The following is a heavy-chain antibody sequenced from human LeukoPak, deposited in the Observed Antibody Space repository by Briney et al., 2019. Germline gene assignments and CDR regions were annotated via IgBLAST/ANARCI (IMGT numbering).Heavy chain of an antibody. D-gene: IGHD1-1*01. CDR2: IYHTGST. CDR3: ATVVGRTTATTAY. Sequence: SETLSLTCTVSGYSISSDYFWGWIRQPPGKGLEWIGSIYHTGSTFYNSSLKSRVTISVDTSKNQFSLKLNSVTAADTAVYYCATVVGRTTATTAYWGQRTLVTVSS. V-gene: IGHV4-38-2*02. CDR1: GYSISSDYF. J-gene: IGHJ4*02.